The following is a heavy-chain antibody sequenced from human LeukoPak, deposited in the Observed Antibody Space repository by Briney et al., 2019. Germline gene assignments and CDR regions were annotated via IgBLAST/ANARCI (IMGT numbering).Heavy chain of an antibody. CDR3: ARGGEYSRSSSTY. J-gene: IGHJ4*02. Sequence: GAAVKVSCKASGYTFTGYYMHWVRQPPGQGLEWMGWINPNSGGTNYAQKFQGRVTVTRDTSISTAYMELSTLRSDDTAVYYCARGGEYSRSSSTYWGQGPLVPVSS. V-gene: IGHV1-2*02. CDR1: GYTFTGYY. CDR2: INPNSGGT. D-gene: IGHD6-6*01.